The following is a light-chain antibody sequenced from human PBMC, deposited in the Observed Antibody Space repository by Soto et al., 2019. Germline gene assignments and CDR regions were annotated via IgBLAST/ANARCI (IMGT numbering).Light chain of an antibody. CDR3: ATWDDNVYV. J-gene: IGLJ1*01. CDR1: SPNVGTNP. CDR2: TNS. V-gene: IGLV1-44*01. Sequence: HSVLTQPPSASGTPGQTVTISCAISSPNVGTNPVAWYQQLPGTAPKLLIYTNSQRPLGVPVRISGTKSGTSASLAISGLQSEDEGNYYCATWDDNVYVFGPGTKVTVL.